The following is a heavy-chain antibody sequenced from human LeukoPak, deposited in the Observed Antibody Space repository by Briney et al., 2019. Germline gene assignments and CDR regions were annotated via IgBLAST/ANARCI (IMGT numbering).Heavy chain of an antibody. CDR2: IKEDGSEK. CDR3: ARVTAVAGTSVGVDA. D-gene: IGHD6-19*01. V-gene: IGHV3-7*01. Sequence: QTGGSLRLSCAASGFTFSIYWMSWVRQAPGKGLEWVATIKEDGSEKNYVDSVKGRFTISRDNAKNSMYLQMNTLRAEDTAVYYCARVTAVAGTSVGVDAWGQGILVTVS. CDR1: GFTFSIYW. J-gene: IGHJ4*02.